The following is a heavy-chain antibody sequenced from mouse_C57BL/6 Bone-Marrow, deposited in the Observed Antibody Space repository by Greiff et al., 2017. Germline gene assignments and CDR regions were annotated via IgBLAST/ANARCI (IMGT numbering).Heavy chain of an antibody. CDR3: ARLALDY. CDR1: GYAFSSSW. J-gene: IGHJ2*01. D-gene: IGHD1-3*01. V-gene: IGHV1-82*01. CDR2: IYPGDGDT. Sequence: QVQLQQSGPELVKPGASVKISCKASGYAFSSSWMNWVKQRPGKGLEWIGRIYPGDGDTNYNGKCKGKATLTADKSSSTAYMQLSSLTSEDSAVYFCARLALDYWGQGTTLTVSS.